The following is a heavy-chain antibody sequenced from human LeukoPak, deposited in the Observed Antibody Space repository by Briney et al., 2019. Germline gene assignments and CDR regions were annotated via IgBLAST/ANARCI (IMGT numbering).Heavy chain of an antibody. V-gene: IGHV4-61*02. J-gene: IGHJ4*02. D-gene: IGHD3-3*01. CDR3: ARGALDFWSGYYDY. Sequence: SETLSLTCTVSGGSVSSGSYYWSWIRQPAGKGLEWIGRIYTSGSTNYNPSLQSRVTMSVDTSKNQFSLKLSSVTAADTAVYYCARGALDFWSGYYDYWGQGTLVTVSS. CDR1: GGSVSSGSYY. CDR2: IYTSGST.